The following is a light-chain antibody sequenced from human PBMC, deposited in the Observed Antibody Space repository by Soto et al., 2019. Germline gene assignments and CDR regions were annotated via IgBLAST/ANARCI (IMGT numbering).Light chain of an antibody. CDR3: QQYGSSPAYT. CDR1: QGVSSSY. Sequence: MVLTQSPGTLSLSPGERANLSCRASQGVSSSYLAWYQKKPGQAPRLLIYGASSRATGIPDRFSGSGSGTDYTLTISRLEPDDFAVYCCQQYGSSPAYTFGQGTKLEIK. V-gene: IGKV3-20*01. CDR2: GAS. J-gene: IGKJ2*01.